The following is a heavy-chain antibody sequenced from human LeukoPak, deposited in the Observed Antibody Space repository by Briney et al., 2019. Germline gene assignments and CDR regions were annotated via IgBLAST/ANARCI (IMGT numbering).Heavy chain of an antibody. Sequence: PSETLSLTCAVYGGSFSGYYWSWIRQPPGKGLEWIGEINHSGSTNYNPSLKSRVTISVDTSKNQFSLKLSPVTAADTAVYYCARASLSRNYYDSSGYSPLIWGQGTMVTVSS. CDR2: INHSGST. D-gene: IGHD3-22*01. V-gene: IGHV4-34*01. CDR1: GGSFSGYY. CDR3: ARASLSRNYYDSSGYSPLI. J-gene: IGHJ3*02.